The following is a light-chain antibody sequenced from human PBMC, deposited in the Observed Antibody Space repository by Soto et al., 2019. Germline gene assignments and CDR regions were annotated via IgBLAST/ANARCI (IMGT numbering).Light chain of an antibody. Sequence: QSALTQPASVSGSPGQSITISCTGTSSDVGDYDYVSWYQQHPGKAPKLMIYEVSSRPSGVSNRFSGSKSGNTASLTISGLQAEDEADYYCSSYTSSSTSHVLFGGGTKGTVL. CDR2: EVS. V-gene: IGLV2-14*01. CDR1: SSDVGDYDY. CDR3: SSYTSSSTSHVL. J-gene: IGLJ2*01.